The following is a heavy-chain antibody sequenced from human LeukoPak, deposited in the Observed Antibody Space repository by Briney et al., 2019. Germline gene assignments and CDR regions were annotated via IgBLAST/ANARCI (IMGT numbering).Heavy chain of an antibody. CDR3: ARDGVFHDSDGYSFDY. CDR1: TYSITSGYF. Sequence: SETLSLTCAVSTYSITSGYFWGWIRRPPGKGLEWMASIYHSGTTYYNPSLRNRVTLFVDTSKNQFSLKLTSLTAADTAVYYCARDGVFHDSDGYSFDYWGQGTLVTVSS. V-gene: IGHV4-38-2*02. J-gene: IGHJ4*02. CDR2: IYHSGTT. D-gene: IGHD3-22*01.